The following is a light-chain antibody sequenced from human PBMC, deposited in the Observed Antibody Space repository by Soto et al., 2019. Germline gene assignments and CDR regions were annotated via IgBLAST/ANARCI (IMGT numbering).Light chain of an antibody. CDR3: CSYAGSSTFV. V-gene: IGLV2-23*01. Sequence: QSALTQPASVSGSPGQSITISCTGTSSDVGSYNLVSWYQQHPGKAPKLMIYEGSKRPSGVSNRFSGSKSGNTVSLTISWLQAEDEADYYCCSYAGSSTFVFGTGTKLTVL. CDR1: SSDVGSYNL. J-gene: IGLJ1*01. CDR2: EGS.